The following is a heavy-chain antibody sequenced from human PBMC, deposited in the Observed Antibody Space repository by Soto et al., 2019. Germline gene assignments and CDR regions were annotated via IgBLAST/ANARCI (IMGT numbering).Heavy chain of an antibody. J-gene: IGHJ6*02. CDR1: GFTFSSYG. Sequence: QVQLVESGGGVVQPGRSLRLSCAASGFTFSSYGMHWVRQAPGKGLEWVAVISYDGSNKYYADSVKGRFTISRDNSKNTLDLQLSSLRADDTAVYYCAKYQGELLHYYYGMDVWGQGTTVTVSS. CDR3: AKYQGELLHYYYGMDV. V-gene: IGHV3-30*18. D-gene: IGHD1-26*01. CDR2: ISYDGSNK.